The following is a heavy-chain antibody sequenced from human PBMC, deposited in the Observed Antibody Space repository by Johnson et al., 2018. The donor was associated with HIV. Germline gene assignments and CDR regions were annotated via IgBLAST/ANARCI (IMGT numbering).Heavy chain of an antibody. CDR2: ISWNSGSI. CDR1: GFTFEDYA. D-gene: IGHD3-22*01. V-gene: IGHV3-9*01. J-gene: IGHJ3*02. Sequence: VQLVESGGGLVQPGRSLRLSCAASGFTFEDYAMHWVRQPPGKGLEWVSSISWNSGSIGYADSVRGRFTISRDNTKNSLYLQMNSLRAEDTALYYCAKVRYDRSGYWDRENDAFDIWGQGTMVTVSS. CDR3: AKVRYDRSGYWDRENDAFDI.